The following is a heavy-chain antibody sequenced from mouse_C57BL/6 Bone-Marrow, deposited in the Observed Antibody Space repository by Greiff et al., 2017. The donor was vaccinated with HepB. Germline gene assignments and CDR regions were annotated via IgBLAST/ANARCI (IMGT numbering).Heavy chain of an antibody. Sequence: VQLQQPGAELVKPGASVKLSCKASGYTFTSYWMHWVKQRPGQGLEWIGMIHPNSGSTNYNEKFKSKATLTVDKSSSTAYMQLSSLTSEDSAVYYCARVYYEYDGTLDYAMDYWGKGTSVTVSS. V-gene: IGHV1-64*01. CDR1: GYTFTSYW. J-gene: IGHJ4*01. D-gene: IGHD2-4*01. CDR2: IHPNSGST. CDR3: ARVYYEYDGTLDYAMDY.